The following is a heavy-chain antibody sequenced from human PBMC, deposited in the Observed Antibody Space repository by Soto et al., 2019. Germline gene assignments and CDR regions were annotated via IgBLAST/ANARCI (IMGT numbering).Heavy chain of an antibody. D-gene: IGHD6-19*01. CDR1: RVAFSKFI. CDR2: IIPIFGTA. J-gene: IGHJ6*02. Sequence: SVKVSCKASRVAFSKFIVTWVRQAPGLGLEWVGGIIPIFGTANYAQKFQGRVTITADESTSTSYMEVNNLRSEDTAVYYCAKVRYSSPMGYYYGMDVWGQGTTVTSP. CDR3: AKVRYSSPMGYYYGMDV. V-gene: IGHV1-69*13.